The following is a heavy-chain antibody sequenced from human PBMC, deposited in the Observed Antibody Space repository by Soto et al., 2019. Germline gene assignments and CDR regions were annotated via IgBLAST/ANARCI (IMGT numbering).Heavy chain of an antibody. CDR3: TRAGILTTPYYFDY. CDR1: GFTFSDHY. CDR2: IRNKANSYTT. Sequence: EVHLVESGGGLVQPEGSLRLSCAASGFTFSDHYMDWVRQAPGKGLEWVGRIRNKANSYTTEYAASVKGRFTISRDDSRNSLYLQMNSLKTADTAMYYCTRAGILTTPYYFDYWGQGTLVTVSS. V-gene: IGHV3-72*01. J-gene: IGHJ4*02. D-gene: IGHD2-21*01.